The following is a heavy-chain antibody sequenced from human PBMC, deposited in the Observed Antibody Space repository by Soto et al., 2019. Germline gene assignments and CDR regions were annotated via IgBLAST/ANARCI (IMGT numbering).Heavy chain of an antibody. V-gene: IGHV3-33*06. CDR3: AKDDDTSSHYYILDF. Sequence: PGGSLRLSCAASGFTISHYGIHWVRQAPGKGLEWVAVTWSGGRGECYADSVRGRFTIPRDNSKNTVHLQMNRLRVEDTAVYYCAKDDDTSSHYYILDFRGQGDLVTGSS. J-gene: IGHJ4*02. D-gene: IGHD3-22*01. CDR2: TWSGGRGE. CDR1: GFTISHYG.